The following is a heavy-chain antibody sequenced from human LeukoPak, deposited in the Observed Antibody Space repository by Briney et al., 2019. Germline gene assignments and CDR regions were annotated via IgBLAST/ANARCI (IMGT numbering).Heavy chain of an antibody. Sequence: GGSLRLSCAASGFTFSSYAMTWVRQAPGKGLEWVSGINGSGGRTYYAVSVKGRFTISRDNSKNTLYLQMNSLRADDTALYYCARATTEGFDYWGQGTLVTVSS. CDR3: ARATTEGFDY. CDR2: INGSGGRT. J-gene: IGHJ4*02. CDR1: GFTFSSYA. V-gene: IGHV3-23*01. D-gene: IGHD1-14*01.